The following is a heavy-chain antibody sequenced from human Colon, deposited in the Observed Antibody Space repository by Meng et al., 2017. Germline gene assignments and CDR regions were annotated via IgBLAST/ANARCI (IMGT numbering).Heavy chain of an antibody. V-gene: IGHV6-1*01. CDR3: ARDSKYYDSSGYLKAFDM. J-gene: IGHJ3*02. CDR2: TYYRSKRYH. Sequence: SQIPSLTRSILGVSVSSNSAAWNWIRQSPSRGLEWLGRTYYRSKRYHDHAVSVKSRITINPDTAKNQFSLQLNSVTPEDTAVYYCARDSKYYDSSGYLKAFDMWGQGTMVTVSS. CDR1: GVSVSSNSAA. D-gene: IGHD3-22*01.